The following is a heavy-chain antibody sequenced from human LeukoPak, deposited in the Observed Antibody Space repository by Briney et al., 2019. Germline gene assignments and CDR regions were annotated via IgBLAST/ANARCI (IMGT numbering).Heavy chain of an antibody. CDR1: GFTFSSYA. V-gene: IGHV3-33*08. J-gene: IGHJ4*02. Sequence: GGSLRLSCAASGFTFSSYAMHWVRQAPGKGLEWVAVIWYDGSNKYYADSVKGRFTISRDNSKNTLYLQMNSLRAEDTAVYYCARGTVDTAMVTWFDYWGQGTLVTVSS. CDR3: ARGTVDTAMVTWFDY. D-gene: IGHD5-18*01. CDR2: IWYDGSNK.